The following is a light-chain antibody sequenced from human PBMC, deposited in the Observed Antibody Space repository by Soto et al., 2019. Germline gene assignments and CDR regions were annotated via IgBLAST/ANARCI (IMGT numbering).Light chain of an antibody. CDR1: QNIDTY. J-gene: IGKJ1*01. CDR2: DAS. Sequence: EVVLTHSPATLSSSPGEGVTLSCRASQNIDTYLAWYQQRLGQAPRLLIYDASYRAVGIPSRFSGSGSGTDFTLTISSLEPADFAIYHCLQNHNYPRTFGQGTKVDIK. CDR3: LQNHNYPRT. V-gene: IGKV3-11*01.